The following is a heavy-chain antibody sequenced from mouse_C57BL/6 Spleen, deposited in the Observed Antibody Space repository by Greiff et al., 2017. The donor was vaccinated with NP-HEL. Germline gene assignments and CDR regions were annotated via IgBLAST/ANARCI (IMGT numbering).Heavy chain of an antibody. J-gene: IGHJ4*01. Sequence: EVQVVESGGGLVKPGGSLKLSCAASGFTFSSYAMSWVRQTPEKRLEWVATISDGGSYTYYPDNVKGRFTISRDNAKNNLYLQMSHLKSEDTAMYYCARDIAVRGAMDYWGQGTSVTVSS. V-gene: IGHV5-4*01. D-gene: IGHD1-1*01. CDR2: ISDGGSYT. CDR1: GFTFSSYA. CDR3: ARDIAVRGAMDY.